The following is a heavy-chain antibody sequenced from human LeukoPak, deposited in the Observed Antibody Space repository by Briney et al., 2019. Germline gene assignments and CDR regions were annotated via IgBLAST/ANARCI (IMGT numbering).Heavy chain of an antibody. V-gene: IGHV4-4*07. J-gene: IGHJ4*02. CDR1: GGSFSGYY. CDR2: IYTSGST. Sequence: SETLSLTCAVYGGSFSGYYWSWIRQPAGKGLEWIGRIYTSGSTNYNPSLKSRVTMSVDTSKNQFSLKLSSVTAADTAVYYCAREPQIAAAGTLDYWGQGTLVAVSS. CDR3: AREPQIAAAGTLDY. D-gene: IGHD6-13*01.